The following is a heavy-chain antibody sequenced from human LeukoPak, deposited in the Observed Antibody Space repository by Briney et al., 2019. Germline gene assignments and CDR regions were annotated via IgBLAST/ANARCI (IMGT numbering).Heavy chain of an antibody. CDR1: GFTFSSYD. CDR3: ARESGGRYWYFDL. V-gene: IGHV3-13*01. J-gene: IGHJ2*01. CDR2: IGTVGDT. D-gene: IGHD2-15*01. Sequence: SGGSLRLSCAASGFTFSSYDMHWVRQVAGNCLEWVSAIGTVGDTYYPGSVKGRFTISRENAKNSLYLQMNSLRAGDTAVYYCARESGGRYWYFDLWGRGTLVTVSS.